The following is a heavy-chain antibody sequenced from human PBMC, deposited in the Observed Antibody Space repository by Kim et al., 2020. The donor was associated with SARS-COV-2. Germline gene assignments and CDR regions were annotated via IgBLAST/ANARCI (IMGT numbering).Heavy chain of an antibody. Sequence: SETLSLTCAVYGGSFSGYYWSWIRQPPGKGLEWIGEINHSGSTNYNPSLKSRVTISVDTSKNQFSLKLSSVTAADTAVYYCARGSMVRGVIKFKAYDYWG. D-gene: IGHD3-10*01. V-gene: IGHV4-34*01. CDR3: ARGSMVRGVIKFKAYDY. CDR2: INHSGST. J-gene: IGHJ4*01. CDR1: GGSFSGYY.